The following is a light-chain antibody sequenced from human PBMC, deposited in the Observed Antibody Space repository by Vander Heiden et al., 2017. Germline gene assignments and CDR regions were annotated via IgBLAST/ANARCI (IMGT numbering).Light chain of an antibody. V-gene: IGKV1-27*01. J-gene: IGKJ3*01. CDR3: KKYISAPFT. CDR2: AAS. Sequence: DIQMTKSPSSLSASVGARVTITCRASQGISNYLAWYQQKPGKVPKLLIYAASTWQSGVPARFSGSGSGTDFTLTISRLQAEDVATYYCKKYISAPFTFGRGTKVDIK. CDR1: QGISNY.